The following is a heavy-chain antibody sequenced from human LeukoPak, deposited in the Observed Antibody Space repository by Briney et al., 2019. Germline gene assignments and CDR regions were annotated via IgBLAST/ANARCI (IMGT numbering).Heavy chain of an antibody. CDR3: AKDDNYDSSGYFDY. CDR2: ISGSGGST. CDR1: GFTFSSYW. J-gene: IGHJ4*02. V-gene: IGHV3-23*01. D-gene: IGHD3-22*01. Sequence: PGGSLRLSCAASGFTFSSYWMHWVRQAPGKGLEWVSAISGSGGSTYYADSVKGRFTISRDNSKNTLYLQMNSLRAEDTAVYYCAKDDNYDSSGYFDYWGQGTLVTVSS.